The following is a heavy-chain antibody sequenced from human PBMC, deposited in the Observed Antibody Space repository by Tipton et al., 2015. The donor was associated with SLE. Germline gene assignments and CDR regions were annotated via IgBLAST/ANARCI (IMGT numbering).Heavy chain of an antibody. D-gene: IGHD2-15*01. V-gene: IGHV4-39*07. J-gene: IGHJ4*02. CDR3: ARMGYCGSDRCYSADYFDS. CDR1: GGFISSSSYF. CDR2: FYYRGST. Sequence: TLSLTCTVSGGFISSSSYFWAWIRQPPGRGLEWIGSFYYRGSTYYNSSLRSRVTISEDTSKNQFFLMLRSVTAADTAMYYCARMGYCGSDRCYSADYFDSWGQGTLVTVSS.